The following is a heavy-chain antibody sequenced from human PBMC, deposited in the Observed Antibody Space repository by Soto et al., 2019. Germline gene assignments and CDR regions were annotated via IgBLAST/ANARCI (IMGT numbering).Heavy chain of an antibody. Sequence: SETLSLTCSVSGGSISSDNAYWAWIRQPPGKGLEWIGGGSDSGTTYYNPSLKSRVTISVDTSKKQFSLKLTSVTAADTAVYYCARQRVTIFGVVIIKDNWFAPWGQGTLVTVSS. J-gene: IGHJ5*02. CDR2: GSDSGTT. D-gene: IGHD3-3*01. V-gene: IGHV4-39*01. CDR3: ARQRVTIFGVVIIKDNWFAP. CDR1: GGSISSDNAY.